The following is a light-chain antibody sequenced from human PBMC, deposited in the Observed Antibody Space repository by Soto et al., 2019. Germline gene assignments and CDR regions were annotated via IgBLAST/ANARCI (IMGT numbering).Light chain of an antibody. Sequence: EIVLTQSPGTLSLGERATLSCRASQSVSNNFLAWYQQKPGQAPRLLIYGASSRATGIPDRFSGSGSGTDFTLTISRLETEDFGVYYCQQYATSPPRTFGQGTKVDIK. J-gene: IGKJ1*01. CDR1: QSVSNNF. CDR2: GAS. V-gene: IGKV3-20*01. CDR3: QQYATSPPRT.